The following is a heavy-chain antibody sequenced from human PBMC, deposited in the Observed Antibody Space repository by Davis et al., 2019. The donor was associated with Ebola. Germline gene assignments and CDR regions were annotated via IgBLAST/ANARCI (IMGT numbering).Heavy chain of an antibody. D-gene: IGHD6-19*01. V-gene: IGHV6-1*01. CDR2: TYYKSKWYN. J-gene: IGHJ4*02. CDR3: ARGWSRTGFDY. CDR1: GDSVSTAG. Sequence: HPQTLSLTCAISGDSVSTAGWNWIRPSPSRGLEWLGRTYYKSKWYNDYAASVKSRITINPDTSKNQFSLHLNSVTPEDTAVYFCARGWSRTGFDYWGQGTLVTVSS.